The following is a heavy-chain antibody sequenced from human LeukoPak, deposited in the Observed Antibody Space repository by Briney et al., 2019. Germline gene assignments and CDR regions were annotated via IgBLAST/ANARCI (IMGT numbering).Heavy chain of an antibody. CDR3: ARGRSSSSFFDY. V-gene: IGHV4-4*07. CDR2: IYTSGST. CDR1: GGSISSYY. D-gene: IGHD6-6*01. J-gene: IGHJ4*02. Sequence: SETLSLTCTVSGGSISSYYWSWIRQPAGKGLEWIGRIYTSGSTNYNPSLKSRVTMSVDTSKSQFSLKLSSVTAADTAVYYCARGRSSSSFFDYWGQGTLVTVSS.